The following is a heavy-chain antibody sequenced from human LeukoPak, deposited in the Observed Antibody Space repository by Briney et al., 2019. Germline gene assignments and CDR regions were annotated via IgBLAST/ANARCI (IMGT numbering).Heavy chain of an antibody. CDR3: ARDAYTTTSNWLDP. CDR2: ITGDGSDI. CDR1: GFTLNKYW. J-gene: IGHJ5*02. Sequence: GGSLRLSCEASGFTLNKYWMHWVRQAPGKGLVWVSRITGDGSDIAYADSVKGRFTVSRDDAKNTLFLQMTSLRDEDTAIYYCARDAYTTTSNWLDPWGQGTLVTASS. D-gene: IGHD4-17*01. V-gene: IGHV3-74*01.